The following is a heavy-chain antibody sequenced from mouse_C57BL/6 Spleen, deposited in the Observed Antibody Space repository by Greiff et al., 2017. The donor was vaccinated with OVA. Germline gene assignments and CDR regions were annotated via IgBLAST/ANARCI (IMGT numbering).Heavy chain of an antibody. CDR1: GYTFTSYG. J-gene: IGHJ4*01. V-gene: IGHV1-81*01. CDR2: IYPRSGNT. CDR3: AREEVYYDYDWATPYYAMDY. Sequence: QVQLKESGAELARPGASVKLSCKASGYTFTSYGISWVKQRTGQGLEWIGEIYPRSGNTYYNEKFKGKATLTADKSSSTAYMELRSLTSDDSAVYFCAREEVYYDYDWATPYYAMDYWGQGTSVTVSS. D-gene: IGHD2-4*01.